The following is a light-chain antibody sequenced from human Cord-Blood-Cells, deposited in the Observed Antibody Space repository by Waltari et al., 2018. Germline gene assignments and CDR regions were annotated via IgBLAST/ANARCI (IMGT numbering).Light chain of an antibody. J-gene: IGKJ2*03. V-gene: IGKV3-15*01. CDR2: GAS. CDR3: QQHNNWPPES. CDR1: QSVSSN. Sequence: EIVMTQSPATLSVSPGERATLSCRASQSVSSNLAWYKQKPGQAPRLLIYGASTRATGIPARFSGSGSGTTFTLTISSVQTADVAVYDWQQHNNWPPESCGQGTKLEIK.